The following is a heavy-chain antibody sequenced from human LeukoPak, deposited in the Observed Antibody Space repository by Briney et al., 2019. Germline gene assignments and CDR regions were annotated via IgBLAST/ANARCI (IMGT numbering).Heavy chain of an antibody. CDR2: IRYDGSNK. CDR3: AKGDYDFWSGYPYYYYMDV. D-gene: IGHD3-3*01. J-gene: IGHJ6*03. Sequence: GGSLRLSCAASGFTFSSYGMHWVRQAPGKGLEWVAFIRYDGSNKYYADSVKGRFTISRDNSKNTPYLQMNSLRAEDTAVYYCAKGDYDFWSGYPYYYYMDVWGKGTTVTVSS. CDR1: GFTFSSYG. V-gene: IGHV3-30*02.